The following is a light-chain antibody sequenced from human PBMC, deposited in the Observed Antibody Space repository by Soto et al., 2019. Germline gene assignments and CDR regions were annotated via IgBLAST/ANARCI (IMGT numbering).Light chain of an antibody. CDR2: GAS. V-gene: IGKV3-20*01. Sequence: EIVLTQSPVTLSLSPGERATLSCRASQSVNSDYLGWFQQKPGQAPRLLIYGASTRATGIPDRFSGSGSGTDFTLTISRLEPEDFAVYYCHHYGGSPITFGQGTRLEI. J-gene: IGKJ5*01. CDR1: QSVNSDY. CDR3: HHYGGSPIT.